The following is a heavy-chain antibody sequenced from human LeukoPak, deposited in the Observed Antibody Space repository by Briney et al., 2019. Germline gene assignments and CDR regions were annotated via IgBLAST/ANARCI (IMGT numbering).Heavy chain of an antibody. J-gene: IGHJ4*01. CDR3: ARAPGTTFDY. D-gene: IGHD4-17*01. V-gene: IGHV4-38-2*02. CDR1: GYSISSGYY. CDR2: INHSWST. Sequence: SETLSLTCTVSGYSISSGYYWGWIRQSPGKGLEWIVSINHSWSTYYNPSLKSRVTISVDTSKNQFSLKLTSVTAADTAVYYCARAPGTTFDYWGHGNMVTVSS.